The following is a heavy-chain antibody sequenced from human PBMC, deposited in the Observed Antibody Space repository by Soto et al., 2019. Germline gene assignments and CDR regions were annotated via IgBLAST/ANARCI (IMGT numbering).Heavy chain of an antibody. J-gene: IGHJ5*02. CDR1: GFTFSSYR. D-gene: IGHD6-13*01. CDR2: ISSSSSTI. Sequence: SLRLSCAASGFTFSSYRMNWVRQAPGKGLEWVSYISSSSSTIYYADSVKGRFTISRDNAKNSLYLQMNSLRAEDTAVYYCARQDPREKSIAAAGTGWFDPWGQGTLVTVSS. CDR3: ARQDPREKSIAAAGTGWFDP. V-gene: IGHV3-48*01.